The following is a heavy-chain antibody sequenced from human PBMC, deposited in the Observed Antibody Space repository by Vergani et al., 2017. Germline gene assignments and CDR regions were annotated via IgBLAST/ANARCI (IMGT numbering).Heavy chain of an antibody. V-gene: IGHV3-7*01. D-gene: IGHD3-3*01. J-gene: IGHJ4*02. CDR1: GFTFSSYR. Sequence: EVQLVESGGGLVQPGGSLRLSCAASGFTFSSYRMSWVRQAPGKGLEWVANIKQDGSEKYYVDSVKGRFTISRDNAKNSLYLQMNSLRAEDTAVYYCARAHVTYYDFWSGYDYWGQGTLVTVSS. CDR2: IKQDGSEK. CDR3: ARAHVTYYDFWSGYDY.